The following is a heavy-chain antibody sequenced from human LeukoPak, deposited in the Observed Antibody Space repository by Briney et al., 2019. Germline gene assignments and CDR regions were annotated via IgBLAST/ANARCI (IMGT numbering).Heavy chain of an antibody. Sequence: SETLSLTCTVSGGSISSSSYYWGWIRQPPGKGLEWIGSIYYSGSTYYNPSLKSRVTISVDTSKNQFSLKLSSVTAADTAVYYCARRAASGGGNRRIPQDAFDIWGQGTMVTVSS. V-gene: IGHV4-39*01. D-gene: IGHD3-16*01. CDR2: IYYSGST. CDR1: GGSISSSSYY. J-gene: IGHJ3*02. CDR3: ARRAASGGGNRRIPQDAFDI.